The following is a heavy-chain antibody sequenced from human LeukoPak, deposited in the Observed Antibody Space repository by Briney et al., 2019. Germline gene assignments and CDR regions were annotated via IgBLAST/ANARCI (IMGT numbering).Heavy chain of an antibody. D-gene: IGHD1-26*01. Sequence: GGSLRLSCVVSGFTFSSYWMSCVRQAPGKGLEWVANIKQDGGEKYYVDSVKGRFTMSRDNAKNSLYLQMNSLRAEDTAVYYCARVQWELRGVGSYFEYWGQGALVTVSS. J-gene: IGHJ4*02. CDR1: GFTFSSYW. V-gene: IGHV3-7*01. CDR2: IKQDGGEK. CDR3: ARVQWELRGVGSYFEY.